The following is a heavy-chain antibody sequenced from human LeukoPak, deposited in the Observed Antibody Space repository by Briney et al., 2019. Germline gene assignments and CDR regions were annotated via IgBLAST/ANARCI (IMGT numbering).Heavy chain of an antibody. V-gene: IGHV3-7*01. CDR3: ARGATYYDFWSGLKVSDY. CDR1: GFTFSTFW. Sequence: GGSLRLSCAPFGFTFSTFWMSWVRQAPGKGLEWVANIKHDGSEKYYVDSVKGRFTISRDNAKNSLYLQMNSLRAEDTAVYYCARGATYYDFWSGLKVSDYWGQGTLVTVSS. J-gene: IGHJ4*02. D-gene: IGHD3-3*01. CDR2: IKHDGSEK.